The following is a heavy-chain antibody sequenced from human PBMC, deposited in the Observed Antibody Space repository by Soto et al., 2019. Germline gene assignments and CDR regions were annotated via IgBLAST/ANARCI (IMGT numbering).Heavy chain of an antibody. J-gene: IGHJ4*02. Sequence: QVQLVQSGPEVEKPGASVKVSCKTSGYTFTRYVISWVRQAPGQGLEWMGWISTDNGKTNYAQKFQGRVTMTTDTSTRTAYMELRNPTSYDTAVYYCATRSPAFDFWGQGTMVTVS. CDR2: ISTDNGKT. V-gene: IGHV1-18*01. CDR1: GYTFTRYV. CDR3: ATRSPAFDF.